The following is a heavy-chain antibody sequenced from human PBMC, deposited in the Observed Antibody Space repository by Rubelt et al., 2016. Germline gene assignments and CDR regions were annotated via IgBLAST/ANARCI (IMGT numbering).Heavy chain of an antibody. CDR1: GGSISSSSHY. CDR3: ARHYSGNYPPTD. Sequence: QLQLQESGPGLVKPSETLSLICTVSGGSISSSSHYWGWIRQPPGKDLEWIGTIHYSGSTYYNPSLKSGVALSVDTSENQCSLKLRHGTAADTAVYVCARHYSGNYPPTDWGQGTLVTVSS. D-gene: IGHD1-26*01. CDR2: IHYSGST. J-gene: IGHJ4*02. V-gene: IGHV4-39*01.